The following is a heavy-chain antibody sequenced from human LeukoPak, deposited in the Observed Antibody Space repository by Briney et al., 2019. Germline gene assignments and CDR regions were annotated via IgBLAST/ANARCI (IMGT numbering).Heavy chain of an antibody. CDR2: INHSGST. Sequence: SETLSLTCAVYGGSFSGYYWSWIRQPPGKGLEWIGEINHSGSTNYNPSLKSRVTISVDTSKNQFSLKLSSVTAADTAVYYCARATVIYYGSGSSCSQYYYYGMDVWGKGTTVTVSS. D-gene: IGHD3-10*01. J-gene: IGHJ6*04. CDR3: ARATVIYYGSGSSCSQYYYYGMDV. CDR1: GGSFSGYY. V-gene: IGHV4-34*01.